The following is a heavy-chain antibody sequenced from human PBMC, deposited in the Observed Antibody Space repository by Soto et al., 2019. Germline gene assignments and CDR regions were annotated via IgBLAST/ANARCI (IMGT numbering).Heavy chain of an antibody. D-gene: IGHD3-22*01. CDR2: ISAYNGNT. Sequence: QVQLVQSGAEVKKPGASVKVSCKASGYTFTSYGISWVRQAPGQGLEWMGWISAYNGNTNYAQKLQGRVTMTTDTSTSTAYMELRSPRSDDTAVYYCASPLWYYDSSGYYYYYYYGMDVWGQGTTVTVSS. V-gene: IGHV1-18*04. CDR3: ASPLWYYDSSGYYYYYYYGMDV. J-gene: IGHJ6*02. CDR1: GYTFTSYG.